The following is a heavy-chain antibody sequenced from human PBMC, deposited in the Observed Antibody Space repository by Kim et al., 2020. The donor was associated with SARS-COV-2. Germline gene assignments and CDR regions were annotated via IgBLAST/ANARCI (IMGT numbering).Heavy chain of an antibody. CDR1: GGSISRYY. CDR3: ARQGGDQLVSEGYFDY. D-gene: IGHD6-6*01. J-gene: IGHJ4*02. Sequence: SETLSLTCTVSGGSISRYYWSWIRQPPGKGLEWIGYIYYSGSTKYNPSLKSRVTISVDTSKNQFSLKLSSVTAADTAVYYCARQGGDQLVSEGYFDYWGQGTLVIVSS. V-gene: IGHV4-59*08. CDR2: IYYSGST.